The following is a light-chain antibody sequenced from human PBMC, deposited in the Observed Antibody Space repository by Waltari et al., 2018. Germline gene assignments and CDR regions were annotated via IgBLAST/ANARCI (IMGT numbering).Light chain of an antibody. V-gene: IGKV2-28*01. CDR1: QSLLHSSGYNY. CDR3: MQALHSIT. CDR2: LGS. Sequence: DVVLTQSPLSLPVTPGEPASISCRSSQSLLHSSGYNYLDWYLQKPGQSPQLLLYLGSSRASGVPDRFTGSGSGTDFTLRITRVEAEDVGLYYCMQALHSITFGQGTRLEIK. J-gene: IGKJ5*01.